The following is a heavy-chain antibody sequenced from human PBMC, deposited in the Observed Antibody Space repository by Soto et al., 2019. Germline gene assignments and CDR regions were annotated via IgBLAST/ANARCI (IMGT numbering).Heavy chain of an antibody. D-gene: IGHD3-9*01. CDR3: ARELLSYFDPRWYMDV. CDR2: ISSSSSTI. J-gene: IGHJ6*03. CDR1: GFTFSSYS. Sequence: GGSLRLSCAASGFTFSSYSMNWVRQAPGKGLEWVSYISSSSSTIYYADSVKGRFTISRDNAKNSLYLQMNSLRAEDTAVYYCARELLSYFDPRWYMDVWGKGTTVTVSS. V-gene: IGHV3-48*01.